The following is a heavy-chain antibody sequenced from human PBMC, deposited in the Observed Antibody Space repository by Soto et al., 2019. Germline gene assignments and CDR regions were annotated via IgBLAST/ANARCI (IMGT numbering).Heavy chain of an antibody. Sequence: SETLSLTCTVSGGSISSSSYYWGWIRQPPGKGLEWIGSIYYSGSTYYNPSLKSRVTISVDTSKNQFSLKLSSVTAADTAVYYCARLHRAGIAAAGKGSGWFDPWGQGALVTVSS. V-gene: IGHV4-39*01. CDR1: GGSISSSSYY. J-gene: IGHJ5*02. CDR2: IYYSGST. D-gene: IGHD6-13*01. CDR3: ARLHRAGIAAAGKGSGWFDP.